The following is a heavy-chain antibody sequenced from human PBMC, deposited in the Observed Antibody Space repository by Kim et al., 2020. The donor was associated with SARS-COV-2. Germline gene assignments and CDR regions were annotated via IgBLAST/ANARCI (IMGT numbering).Heavy chain of an antibody. CDR3: ARKLTGDAFDI. V-gene: IGHV4-59*01. Sequence: NPTPTSRVTISVDTSKNQFSLKLSSVTAADTAVYYCARKLTGDAFDIWGQGTMVTVSS. J-gene: IGHJ3*02. D-gene: IGHD3-9*01.